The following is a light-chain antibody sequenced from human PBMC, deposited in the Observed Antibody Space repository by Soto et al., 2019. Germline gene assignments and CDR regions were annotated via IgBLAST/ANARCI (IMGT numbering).Light chain of an antibody. CDR2: DVS. J-gene: IGLJ1*01. CDR1: SSDVGAYNY. V-gene: IGLV2-14*03. CDR3: SSYTTSTTRV. Sequence: SVLTHPASVSGSPGQSITISCPGTSSDVGAYNYVSWYQHHPGNAPKLLIYDVSTRPSGVSNRFSGSKSGNTASLTISGLQAEDEADYYCSSYTTSTTRVFGTGTKVTVL.